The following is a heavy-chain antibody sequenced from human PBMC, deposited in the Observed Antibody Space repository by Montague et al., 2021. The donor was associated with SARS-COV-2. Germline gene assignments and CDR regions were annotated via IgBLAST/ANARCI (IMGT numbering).Heavy chain of an antibody. CDR1: GLTFSSYW. CDR2: IKRDGSEK. D-gene: IGHD3-10*01. J-gene: IGHJ4*02. CDR3: ARALWFGKYYYFDY. V-gene: IGHV3-7*01. Sequence: SLRLSCAASGLTFSSYWMTWIRQAPGKGLEWVANIKRDGSEKEYVDSVEGRFTISRDNAKNSLYLLMDSLRAEDTAVYYCARALWFGKYYYFDYWGQGTPVTVSS.